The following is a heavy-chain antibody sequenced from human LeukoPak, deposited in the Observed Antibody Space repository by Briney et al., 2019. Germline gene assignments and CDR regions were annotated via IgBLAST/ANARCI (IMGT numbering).Heavy chain of an antibody. J-gene: IGHJ4*02. CDR1: GLTFSSYW. Sequence: GGSLRLSCAVSGLTFSSYWMKWVRQARGKGLEWVSSISSSSSYIYYADSVKARFTISRDNAKNSLYLLMNNLRAEDTAVYYCARDRRYFDTGGLGGPDYWGQGTLVTVSS. CDR3: ARDRRYFDTGGLGGPDY. V-gene: IGHV3-21*01. CDR2: ISSSSSYI. D-gene: IGHD2-8*02.